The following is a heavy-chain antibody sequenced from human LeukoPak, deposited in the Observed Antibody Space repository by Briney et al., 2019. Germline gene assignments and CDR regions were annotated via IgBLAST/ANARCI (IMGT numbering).Heavy chain of an antibody. CDR3: ARRPTQYNWFDP. J-gene: IGHJ5*02. CDR1: GGSISSYY. D-gene: IGHD1-1*01. CDR2: IYYSGST. Sequence: SETLSLTCTVSGGSISSYYWSWVRQPPGKGLEWTGYIYYSGSTNYNPSLKSRVTISVDTSKNQFSLKLSSVTAADTAVYYCARRPTQYNWFDPWGQGTLVTVSS. V-gene: IGHV4-59*08.